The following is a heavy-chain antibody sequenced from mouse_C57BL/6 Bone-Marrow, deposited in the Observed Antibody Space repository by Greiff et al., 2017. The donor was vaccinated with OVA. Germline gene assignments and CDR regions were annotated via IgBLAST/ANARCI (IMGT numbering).Heavy chain of an antibody. Sequence: VQLQQSGAELMKPGASVKLSCKATGYTFTGYWIEWVKQRPGHGLEWIGEILPGSGSTNYNEKFKGKATFTADTASNTAYMQLSSLTSEDAAIYSCARTISNYLGDYWGQGTTLTVSS. D-gene: IGHD2-5*01. J-gene: IGHJ2*01. CDR3: ARTISNYLGDY. V-gene: IGHV1-9*01. CDR2: ILPGSGST. CDR1: GYTFTGYW.